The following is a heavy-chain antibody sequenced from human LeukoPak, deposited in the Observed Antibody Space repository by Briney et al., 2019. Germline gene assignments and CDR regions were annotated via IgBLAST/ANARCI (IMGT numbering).Heavy chain of an antibody. CDR2: IKSKTDGGTP. D-gene: IGHD5-12*01. Sequence: PGGSLRLSCAASGFTFSNVWMSWVRQAPGKGLEWVGRIKSKTDGGTPDYAAPVKGRFTISRDDSKNTLYLQMNSLKTEDTAVYYCAISILPTTAGGGHWGQGTLVTVSS. J-gene: IGHJ4*02. CDR1: GFTFSNVW. CDR3: AISILPTTAGGGH. V-gene: IGHV3-15*01.